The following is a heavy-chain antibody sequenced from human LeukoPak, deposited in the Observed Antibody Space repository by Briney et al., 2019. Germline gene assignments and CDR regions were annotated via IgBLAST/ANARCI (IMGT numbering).Heavy chain of an antibody. CDR2: IGGSGDKT. CDR1: GFTFNRNA. D-gene: IGHD6-19*01. CDR3: VRRGDASSGWGDHDS. V-gene: IGHV3-23*01. Sequence: GGSLRLSCAASGFTFNRNAISWVRQAPGKGLEWVSTIGGSGDKTFYADSVKGRFTISRDNSKNMLHLQMSSLTGEDTALYYCVRRGDASSGWGDHDSGGQGALATVSS. J-gene: IGHJ4*02.